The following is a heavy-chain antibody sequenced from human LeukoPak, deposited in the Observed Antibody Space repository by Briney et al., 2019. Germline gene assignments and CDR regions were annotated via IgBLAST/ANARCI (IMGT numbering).Heavy chain of an antibody. CDR1: GFTFSSYA. D-gene: IGHD1-1*01. Sequence: PGGSLRLSCAASGFTFSSYAMHWVRQAPGKGLEYVSAISSNGGSTYYANSVKGRFTISRDNSKNTLYLQMGSLRAEDMAVYYCARDTTYYYGMDVWGQGTTVTVSS. J-gene: IGHJ6*02. CDR3: ARDTTYYYGMDV. V-gene: IGHV3-64*01. CDR2: ISSNGGST.